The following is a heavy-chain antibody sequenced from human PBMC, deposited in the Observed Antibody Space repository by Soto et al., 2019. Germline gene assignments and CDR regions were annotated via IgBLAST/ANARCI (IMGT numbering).Heavy chain of an antibody. CDR3: AKDHSPSYYGSGSYYVY. J-gene: IGHJ4*02. D-gene: IGHD3-10*01. V-gene: IGHV3-30*18. Sequence: QVQLVESGGGVVQPGRSLRLSCAASGFTFSSYGMHWVRQAPGKGLEWVAVISYDGSNKYYADSVKGRFTITKDNSKNPLYLQMNSLRAEDTAVYYCAKDHSPSYYGSGSYYVYWGQGTLVTFSS. CDR2: ISYDGSNK. CDR1: GFTFSSYG.